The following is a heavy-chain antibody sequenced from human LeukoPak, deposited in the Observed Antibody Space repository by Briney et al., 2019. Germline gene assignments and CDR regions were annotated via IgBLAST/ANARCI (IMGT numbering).Heavy chain of an antibody. CDR3: AKGRRGFDWLSPFDY. V-gene: IGHV3-9*01. CDR1: GFTFDDYA. D-gene: IGHD3-9*01. Sequence: GRSLRLSCAASGFTFDDYAMHWVRQAPGKGLEWVSGISWNSGSIGYADSVKGRFTISRDNAKNSLYLQMNNLRAEDTALYYCAKGRRGFDWLSPFDYWGQGTLVTVSS. CDR2: ISWNSGSI. J-gene: IGHJ4*02.